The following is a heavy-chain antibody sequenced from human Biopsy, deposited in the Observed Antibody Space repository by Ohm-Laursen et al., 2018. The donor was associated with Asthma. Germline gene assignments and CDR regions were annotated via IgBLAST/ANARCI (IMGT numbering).Heavy chain of an antibody. D-gene: IGHD6-13*01. CDR1: SGSGGYMRSGHYC. Sequence: TLSLTCILSSGSGGYMRSGHYCWGWIRQPPGKGLGWIGSIYYSGTTYYNPSLESRVTVSADTSKTQISLILTSVTAADTAVYYCVRGSSSWHHGPFHYYYGLDVWGQETTATVSS. CDR2: IYYSGTT. V-gene: IGHV4-39*01. CDR3: VRGSSSWHHGPFHYYYGLDV. J-gene: IGHJ6*02.